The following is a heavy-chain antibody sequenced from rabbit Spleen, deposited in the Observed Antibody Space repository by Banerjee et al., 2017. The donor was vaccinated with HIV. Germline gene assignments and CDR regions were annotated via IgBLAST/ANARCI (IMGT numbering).Heavy chain of an antibody. D-gene: IGHD8-1*01. Sequence: QLKESGGGLVQPGGSLKLSCKASGFTLSSYYMNWVRQAPGKGLEWIGYIDPIFGITYYANWVNGRFSISRENAQNTVFLQMTSLTAADTATYFCARDGAGGSYCAVWGQGNLVTV. CDR2: IDPIFGIT. CDR1: GFTLSSYY. CDR3: ARDGAGGSYCAV. V-gene: IGHV1S7*01. J-gene: IGHJ3*01.